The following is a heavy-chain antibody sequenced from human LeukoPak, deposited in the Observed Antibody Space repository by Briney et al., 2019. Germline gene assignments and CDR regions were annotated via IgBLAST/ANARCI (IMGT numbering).Heavy chain of an antibody. CDR2: ISGSGGST. V-gene: IGHV3-23*01. CDR1: GFTFSSYA. D-gene: IGHD1-26*01. CDR3: AKDYSRRIGIVGAPGPWYFEY. Sequence: GGSLRLSCAASGFTFSSYAMSWVRQAPGKGLEWVSAISGSGGSTYYADSVKGRFTISRDNSKNTLYLQMNSLRAEDTAVYYCAKDYSRRIGIVGAPGPWYFEYWGQGTLVTVSS. J-gene: IGHJ4*02.